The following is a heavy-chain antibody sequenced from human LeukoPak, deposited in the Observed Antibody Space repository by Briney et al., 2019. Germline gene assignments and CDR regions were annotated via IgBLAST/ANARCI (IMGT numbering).Heavy chain of an antibody. D-gene: IGHD2-2*02. Sequence: GRSLRLSCAASGFTFSSYAMSWVRQAPGKGLEWVSAISGSGGSTYYADSVKGRFTISRDNSKNTLYLQMNSLRAEDTAVYYCAKKVPAAIVGSNWFDPWGQGTLVTVSS. CDR2: ISGSGGST. J-gene: IGHJ5*02. CDR3: AKKVPAAIVGSNWFDP. V-gene: IGHV3-23*01. CDR1: GFTFSSYA.